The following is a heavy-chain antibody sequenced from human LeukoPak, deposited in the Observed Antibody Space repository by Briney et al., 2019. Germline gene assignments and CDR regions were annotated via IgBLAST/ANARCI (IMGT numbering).Heavy chain of an antibody. D-gene: IGHD3-22*01. V-gene: IGHV4-59*01. CDR1: GGSISSYY. CDR3: ARMAVYYDSSGSLPWFDY. CDR2: IYYRGST. J-gene: IGHJ4*02. Sequence: PSETLSLTCTVSGGSISSYYWSWIRQPPGKGLEWIGYIYYRGSTNYNPSLKSRVTISVDTSKNQFSLKLSSVTAADTAVYYCARMAVYYDSSGSLPWFDYWGQGTLVTVSS.